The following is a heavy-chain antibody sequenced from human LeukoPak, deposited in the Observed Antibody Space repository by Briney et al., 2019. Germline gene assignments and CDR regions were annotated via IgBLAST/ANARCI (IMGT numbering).Heavy chain of an antibody. CDR2: ISASGGST. J-gene: IGHJ3*02. Sequence: GGSLRLSCAASGFIVSANYMNWVRQAPGKGLEWVSTISASGGSTYYADSVRGRFTISRDNSKNTLFLQMNSLRAKDAAVYYCAKDLAATWAFDIWGQGTRVTVSS. CDR3: AKDLAATWAFDI. D-gene: IGHD6-13*01. CDR1: GFIVSANY. V-gene: IGHV3-23*01.